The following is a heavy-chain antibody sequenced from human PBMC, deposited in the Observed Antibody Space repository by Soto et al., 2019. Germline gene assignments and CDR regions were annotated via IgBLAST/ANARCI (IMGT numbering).Heavy chain of an antibody. V-gene: IGHV3-30-3*01. J-gene: IGHJ4*02. D-gene: IGHD3-3*01. CDR3: ARGASDFWGAYPEIHFFDS. CDR1: EFTFNTYP. CDR2: ISHDEGTK. Sequence: GGSLRLSCAASEFTFNTYPMHLVRQAPGKGLEWVAVISHDEGTKYYGDSMKGRFTISRDNSKNTLYLHMNSLRGDDTAVYYCARGASDFWGAYPEIHFFDSWGQGTLVTVSS.